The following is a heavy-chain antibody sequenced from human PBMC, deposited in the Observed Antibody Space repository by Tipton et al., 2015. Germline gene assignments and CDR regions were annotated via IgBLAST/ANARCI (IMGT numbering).Heavy chain of an antibody. CDR3: ARAPTTVTRYYYGMDV. CDR1: GGSIPNYY. J-gene: IGHJ6*02. D-gene: IGHD4-17*01. CDR2: IYYSGST. V-gene: IGHV4-59*06. Sequence: TLSLTCSVSGGSIPNYYWNWIRLSPGKGLEWIGYIYYSGSTYYNPSLKSRVTISVDTSKNQFSLKLSSVTAADTAVYYCARAPTTVTRYYYGMDVWGQGTTVTVSS.